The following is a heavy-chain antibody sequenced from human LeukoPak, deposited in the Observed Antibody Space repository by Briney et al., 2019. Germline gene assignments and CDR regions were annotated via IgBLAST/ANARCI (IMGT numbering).Heavy chain of an antibody. CDR2: IYYGGIT. D-gene: IGHD5-18*01. Sequence: NPSETLSLTCTVSGGSVSINSYYWGWIRQPPGKGLEWIGNIYYGGITYYNPSLKSRVTISVDTSKNQFSLKLSSVTAADTAVYYCAREVGRGHTFGSNYWGQGTLVTVSS. V-gene: IGHV4-39*02. CDR3: AREVGRGHTFGSNY. J-gene: IGHJ4*02. CDR1: GGSVSINSYY.